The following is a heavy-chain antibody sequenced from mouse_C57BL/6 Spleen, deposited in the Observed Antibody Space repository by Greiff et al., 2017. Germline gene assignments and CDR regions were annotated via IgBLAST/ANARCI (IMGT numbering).Heavy chain of an antibody. CDR3: TRSFYCSSDWYFDV. D-gene: IGHD1-1*01. J-gene: IGHJ1*03. CDR2: IDPNSGGT. Sequence: VQLQQPGAELVKPGASVKLSCKASGYTFTSYWMHWVKQRPGRGLEWIGRIDPNSGGTAYNQQFKGKAILTADKSSSTAYMELRSLTSEDSAVYYWTRSFYCSSDWYFDVWGTGTTVTVAS. CDR1: GYTFTSYW. V-gene: IGHV1-62-3*01.